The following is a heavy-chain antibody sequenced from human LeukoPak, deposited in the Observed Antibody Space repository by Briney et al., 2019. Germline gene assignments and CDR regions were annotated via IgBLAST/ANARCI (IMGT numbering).Heavy chain of an antibody. V-gene: IGHV4-39*07. CDR2: IFYSGST. CDR3: ARVYVTRRGIQLWLRGGGFFDY. D-gene: IGHD5-18*01. J-gene: IGHJ4*02. Sequence: SETLSLTCTVSSGSISTSNYYWGWVRQPPGKALEWIGNIFYSGSTYYSPSLKSRVTISLDTSRNRFSLKLSSVTAADTAVYYCARVYVTRRGIQLWLRGGGFFDYWGQGTLVTVSS. CDR1: SGSISTSNYY.